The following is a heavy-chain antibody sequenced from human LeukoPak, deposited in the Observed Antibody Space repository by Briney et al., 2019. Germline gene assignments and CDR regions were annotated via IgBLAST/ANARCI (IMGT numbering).Heavy chain of an antibody. Sequence: GGSLRLSCAASGFTFGSYWMTWVRQVPGKGLEWVANIRQDGSEKYYVDSVKGRFTIARDNAKNSLYLQMSSLRAEDTAVYYRARGVMPAGGYGMDVWGKGTTVTVSS. CDR1: GFTFGSYW. CDR3: ARGVMPAGGYGMDV. D-gene: IGHD2-2*01. V-gene: IGHV3-7*03. CDR2: IRQDGSEK. J-gene: IGHJ6*04.